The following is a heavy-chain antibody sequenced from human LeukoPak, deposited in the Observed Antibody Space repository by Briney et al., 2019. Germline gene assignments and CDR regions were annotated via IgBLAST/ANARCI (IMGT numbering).Heavy chain of an antibody. J-gene: IGHJ4*02. Sequence: SETLSLTCTISGGSISNYYWNWIRQPPGKGLEWIGYIHYSGSTNYNPSLKSPVTISVGTSKNQFSLKLTSVTAADTAIYYCDRGDDYKSTYFDKWGQGTLVTVSS. CDR2: IHYSGST. CDR3: DRGDDYKSTYFDK. CDR1: GGSISNYY. V-gene: IGHV4-59*01. D-gene: IGHD5-12*01.